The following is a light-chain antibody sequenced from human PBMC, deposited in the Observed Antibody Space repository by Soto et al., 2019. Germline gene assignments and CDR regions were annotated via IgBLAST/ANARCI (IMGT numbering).Light chain of an antibody. CDR3: SSYAGSNTSV. V-gene: IGLV2-8*01. J-gene: IGLJ2*01. Sequence: QSALTQPPSASGSPGQSVTISCAGSGSDIAVYDFVSWYQQHPGTAPKLTIYEVTKRPSGVPDRFSGSKSASTASLTVSGLQAEDKADYYCSSYAGSNTSVFGGGTKLTV. CDR2: EVT. CDR1: GSDIAVYDF.